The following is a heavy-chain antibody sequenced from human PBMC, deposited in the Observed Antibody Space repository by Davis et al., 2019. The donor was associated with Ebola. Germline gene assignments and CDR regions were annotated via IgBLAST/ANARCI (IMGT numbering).Heavy chain of an antibody. V-gene: IGHV3-30*04. CDR2: ISYDGSNK. D-gene: IGHD5-12*01. J-gene: IGHJ4*02. CDR1: GFTFSSYA. CDR3: ARGSRSGYSGYGVLVD. Sequence: PGGSLRLSCAASGFTFSSYAMHWVRQVPGKGLEWVAVISYDGSNKYYAESVKGRFTISRDNSKNTLYLQMNSLRAEDTAMYYCARGSRSGYSGYGVLVDWGQGTLVTVSS.